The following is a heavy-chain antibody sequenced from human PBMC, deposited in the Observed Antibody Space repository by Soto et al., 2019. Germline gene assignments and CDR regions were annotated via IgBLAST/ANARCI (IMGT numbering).Heavy chain of an antibody. CDR2: TYYTADT. CDR1: GVSIRSYF. CDR3: AGSKNRGESIDY. Sequence: SETLSLTCSVSGVSIRSYFWSWIRQPPGKGLEWIGYTYYTADTKYSPSFESRATISADPSKKQFSLSLSPVSAADTALYFCAGSKNRGESIDYWGQGALVTV. V-gene: IGHV4-59*01. J-gene: IGHJ4*02. D-gene: IGHD3-10*01.